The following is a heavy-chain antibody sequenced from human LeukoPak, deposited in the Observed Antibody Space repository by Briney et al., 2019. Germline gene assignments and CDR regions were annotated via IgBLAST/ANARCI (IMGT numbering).Heavy chain of an antibody. CDR1: GYTFTSYG. CDR3: AREPPRSFYGSGTYYNGVRDYYYGMDV. V-gene: IGHV1-18*01. D-gene: IGHD3-10*01. J-gene: IGHJ6*02. CDR2: ISAYNGNT. Sequence: VASVKVSCKASGYTFTSYGISWVRQAPGQGLEWMGWISAYNGNTKYAQKLQGRVTMITDTSTSTAYMELRSLRSDDTAVYYCAREPPRSFYGSGTYYNGVRDYYYGMDVWGQGTTVTVSS.